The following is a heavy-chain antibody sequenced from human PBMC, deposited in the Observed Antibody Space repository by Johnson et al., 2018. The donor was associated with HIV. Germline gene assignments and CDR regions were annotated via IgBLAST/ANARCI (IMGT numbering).Heavy chain of an antibody. Sequence: QVQLVESGGGLVQPGGSLRLSCAASGFTFDDYAMHWVRQAPGKGLEWVAFISYDGSNKYYADSVKGRFTISRDNSKNTLYLQMNSLRAEDTAVYYCASKIVVVPGGVGTFDIWDQGTMVTVSS. V-gene: IGHV3-30*14. CDR1: GFTFDDYA. D-gene: IGHD3-22*01. CDR2: ISYDGSNK. CDR3: ASKIVVVPGGVGTFDI. J-gene: IGHJ3*02.